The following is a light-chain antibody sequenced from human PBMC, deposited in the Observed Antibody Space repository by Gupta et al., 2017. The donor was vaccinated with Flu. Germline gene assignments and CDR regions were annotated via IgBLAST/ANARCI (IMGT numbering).Light chain of an antibody. CDR1: QSVSSY. CDR3: QQRSNWPKT. Sequence: PATLSLSPVERATLSCRASQSVSSYLAWYQQKPGQAPRLLIYDASNRATGVPARFSGSGSGTDFTLTISSLEPEDFAVYYCQQRSNWPKTFGQGTKVEIK. CDR2: DAS. V-gene: IGKV3-11*01. J-gene: IGKJ1*01.